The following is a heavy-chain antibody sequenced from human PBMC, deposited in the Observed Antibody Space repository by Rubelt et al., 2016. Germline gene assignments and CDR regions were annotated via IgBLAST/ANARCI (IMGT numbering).Heavy chain of an antibody. CDR3: ATNLKGPVSSGWVFDY. J-gene: IGHJ4*02. Sequence: EVQLLESGGGLVQPGGSLRLSCAASGFTFSSYAMSWVRQAPGKGLEWVSTISGSGGTTYHADSVKGLFTISRDNSKNTLDLQMNSLRAEDTALYYCATNLKGPVSSGWVFDYWGQGTLVTVSS. CDR2: ISGSGGTT. D-gene: IGHD6-19*01. V-gene: IGHV3-23*01. CDR1: GFTFSSYA.